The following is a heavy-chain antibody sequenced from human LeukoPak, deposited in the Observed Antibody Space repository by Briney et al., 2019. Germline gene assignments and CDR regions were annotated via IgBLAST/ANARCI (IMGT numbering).Heavy chain of an antibody. CDR2: INPSGGST. CDR3: ARDQYYDFWSGYTTSAFDY. J-gene: IGHJ4*02. D-gene: IGHD3-3*01. Sequence: ASVKVSCKASGYTFTRYYMHWVRQAPGRGLEWMGIINPSGGSTSYAQKFQGRVTMTRDTSTSTVYMELSSLRSEDTAVYYCARDQYYDFWSGYTTSAFDYWGPGTLVTVSS. V-gene: IGHV1-46*03. CDR1: GYTFTRYY.